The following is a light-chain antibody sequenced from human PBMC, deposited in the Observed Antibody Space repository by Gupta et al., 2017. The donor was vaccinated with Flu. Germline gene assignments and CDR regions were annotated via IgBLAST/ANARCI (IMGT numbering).Light chain of an antibody. CDR1: PGSVSTSYY. CDR2: STN. CDR3: VLYMGSGFWV. J-gene: IGLJ3*02. V-gene: IGLV8-61*01. Sequence: QTVVTQEPSFSVSPGGPVTLTCGFSPGSVSTSYYPSWYQQTPGQAPRTLIYSTNTRSSGVPDRFSGSILGNKAALTVTGAQADDESDYYCVLYMGSGFWVFGGGTKLTVL.